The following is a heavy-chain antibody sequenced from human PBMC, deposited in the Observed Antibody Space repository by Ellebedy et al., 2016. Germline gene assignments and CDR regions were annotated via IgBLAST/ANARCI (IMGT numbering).Heavy chain of an antibody. CDR3: AGAPSVPYYGSGRPYGGYYYYYMDV. Sequence: SETLSLTXTVSGGSISSGSYYWSWIRQPAGKGLEWIGRIYTSGSTNYNPSLKSRVTMSVDTSKNQFSLKLSSVTAADMAVYYCAGAPSVPYYGSGRPYGGYYYYYMDVWGKGTTVTVSS. V-gene: IGHV4-61*02. CDR1: GGSISSGSYY. CDR2: IYTSGST. D-gene: IGHD3-10*01. J-gene: IGHJ6*03.